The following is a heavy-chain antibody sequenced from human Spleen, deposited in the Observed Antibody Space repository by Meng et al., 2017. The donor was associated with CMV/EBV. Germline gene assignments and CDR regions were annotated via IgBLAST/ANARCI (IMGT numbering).Heavy chain of an antibody. CDR1: GYTFSSYG. D-gene: IGHD3-22*01. Sequence: ASVKVSCKTSGYTFSSYGINWVRQAPGQGLEWMGWISNGNTKYAQELQGRVSMTTDTSTSTAYMELRSLRSDDTAVYYCARDLVGYDAFDVWGQGTMVTVSS. V-gene: IGHV1-18*01. CDR2: ISNGNT. CDR3: ARDLVGYDAFDV. J-gene: IGHJ3*01.